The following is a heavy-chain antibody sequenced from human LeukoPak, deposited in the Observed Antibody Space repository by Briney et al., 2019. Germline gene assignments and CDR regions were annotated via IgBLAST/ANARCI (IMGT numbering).Heavy chain of an antibody. CDR3: AKGAVN. CDR1: GFTFSNYD. Sequence: GGSLRLSCAASGFTFSNYDIHWVRQAPGKGLDWAAFIAHDGSNKYYADSVKGRSTISRDNSKNTLYLQMNSLRAEDTAVYYCAKGAVNWGQGTLVTVSS. V-gene: IGHV3-30*02. J-gene: IGHJ4*02. CDR2: IAHDGSNK.